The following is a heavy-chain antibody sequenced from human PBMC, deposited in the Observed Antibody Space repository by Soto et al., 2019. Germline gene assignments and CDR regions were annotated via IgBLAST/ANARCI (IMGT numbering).Heavy chain of an antibody. V-gene: IGHV3-23*01. Sequence: PGGSLRLSCAASGFTFSSYAMNWVRQTPGKGLEWVSGISGSGVSTYYADSVKGRFSISRDSSKNTLYLQMNSLRAEDTAIYYCVKVRGGFYTYYFDYWGQGTLVTVSS. CDR1: GFTFSSYA. D-gene: IGHD3-10*01. CDR2: ISGSGVST. J-gene: IGHJ4*02. CDR3: VKVRGGFYTYYFDY.